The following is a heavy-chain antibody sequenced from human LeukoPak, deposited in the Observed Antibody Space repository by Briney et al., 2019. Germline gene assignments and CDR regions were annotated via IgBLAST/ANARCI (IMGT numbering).Heavy chain of an antibody. CDR1: GFTFSSYG. J-gene: IGHJ4*02. Sequence: GSLRPSCAASGFTFSSYGMSWVRQAPGKGLEWIASIYYSGSTFYNPSLRRRVTISVDTSNNQFSLKLSSVTAADTAVYYCARQGIFFGSGPFDSWGQGTLVTVSS. CDR3: ARQGIFFGSGPFDS. CDR2: IYYSGST. V-gene: IGHV4-38-2*01. D-gene: IGHD3-10*01.